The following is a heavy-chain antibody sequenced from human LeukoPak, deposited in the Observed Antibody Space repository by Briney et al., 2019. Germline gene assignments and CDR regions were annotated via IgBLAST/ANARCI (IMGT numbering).Heavy chain of an antibody. V-gene: IGHV1-2*02. Sequence: ASVKVSCKASGYTFTGYYMHWVRQAPGQGLEWMGWINPNSGGTNYAQKFQGRVTMTRDTSISTAYMELSRLRSDDTAVYYCARTPDYGDSTCFDYWGQGTLVTVSS. J-gene: IGHJ4*02. CDR1: GYTFTGYY. D-gene: IGHD4-17*01. CDR2: INPNSGGT. CDR3: ARTPDYGDSTCFDY.